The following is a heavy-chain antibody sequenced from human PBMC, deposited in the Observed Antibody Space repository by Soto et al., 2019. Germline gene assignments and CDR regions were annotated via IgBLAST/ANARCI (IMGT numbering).Heavy chain of an antibody. V-gene: IGHV4-59*01. CDR1: GGSISSYY. CDR3: ARVGFVVVPAAMPERKYYYYYYMDV. CDR2: IYYSGST. Sequence: SETLSLTCTVSGGSISSYYWSWIRQPPGKGLEWIGYIYYSGSTNYNPSLKSRVTISVDTSKNQFSLKLRSVTAADTAVYYCARVGFVVVPAAMPERKYYYYYYMDVWGKGTTVTVSS. J-gene: IGHJ6*03. D-gene: IGHD2-2*01.